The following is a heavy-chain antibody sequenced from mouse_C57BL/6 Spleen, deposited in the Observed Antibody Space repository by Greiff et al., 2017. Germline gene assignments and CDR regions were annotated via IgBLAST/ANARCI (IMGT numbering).Heavy chain of an antibody. D-gene: IGHD2-2*01. Sequence: QVQLQQPGTELVKPGASVKLSCKASGYTFTSYWMHWVKQRPGPGLEWIGNINPSNGGTNYNEKFKSKATLTVDKSSSTAYMQLSSLTSEDSAVYYCARDEMVTARRFAYWGQGTLVTVSA. CDR2: INPSNGGT. CDR1: GYTFTSYW. J-gene: IGHJ3*01. CDR3: ARDEMVTARRFAY. V-gene: IGHV1-53*01.